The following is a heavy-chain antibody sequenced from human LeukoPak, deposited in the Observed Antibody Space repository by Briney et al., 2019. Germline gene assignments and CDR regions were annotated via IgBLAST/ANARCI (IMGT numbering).Heavy chain of an antibody. J-gene: IGHJ6*02. CDR1: GFTSIAYA. D-gene: IGHD3-16*01. Sequence: GGSLRLSCVGSGFTSIAYALTWARQAPGKGLEWVSGISGGGVTSYYADSVKGRFTISRDNSKNTLYLQMNSLRADDTAIYYCARNQQLGGHSYYYYGMDVWGQGTTVTVSS. CDR2: ISGGGVTS. V-gene: IGHV3-23*01. CDR3: ARNQQLGGHSYYYYGMDV.